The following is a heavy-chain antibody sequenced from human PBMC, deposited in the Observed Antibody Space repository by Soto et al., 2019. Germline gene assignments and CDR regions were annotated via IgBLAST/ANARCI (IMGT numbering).Heavy chain of an antibody. V-gene: IGHV4-39*01. Sequence: TSETLSLTCTVSGGSISSSSYYWGWIRQPPGKGLEWIGSIYYSGSTYYNPSLKSRVTISVDTSKNQFSLKLSSVTAADTAVYYCASTDGGYCSGGSCALGAFDIWGQGTMVTVSS. CDR3: ASTDGGYCSGGSCALGAFDI. D-gene: IGHD2-15*01. CDR1: GGSISSSSYY. J-gene: IGHJ3*02. CDR2: IYYSGST.